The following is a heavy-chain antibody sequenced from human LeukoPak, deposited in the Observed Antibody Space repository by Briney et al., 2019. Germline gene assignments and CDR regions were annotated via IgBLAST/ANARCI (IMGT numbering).Heavy chain of an antibody. CDR1: GYNFTDYY. CDR2: INPSGGST. J-gene: IGHJ4*02. Sequence: ASVKVSCKASGYNFTDYYMHWVRQAPGQGLEWMGIINPSGGSTSYAQKFQGRVTMTRDTSTSTVYMELSSLRSEDTAVYYCARVTGTTGFDYWGQGTLVTVSS. D-gene: IGHD1-7*01. V-gene: IGHV1-46*01. CDR3: ARVTGTTGFDY.